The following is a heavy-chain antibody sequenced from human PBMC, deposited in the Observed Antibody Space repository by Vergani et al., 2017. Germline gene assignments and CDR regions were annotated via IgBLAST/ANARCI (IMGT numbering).Heavy chain of an antibody. CDR3: AKSSYGYFDY. V-gene: IGHV3-7*03. D-gene: IGHD5-18*01. J-gene: IGHJ4*02. CDR2: IKQDGSEK. Sequence: EVQLVESGGGLVQPGFTFSSYWMSWVRQAPGKGLEWVANIKQDGSEKYYVDSVKGRFTISRDNAKNSLYLQMNSLRAEDTALYYCAKSSYGYFDYWGQGTLVTVSS. CDR1: FTFSSYW.